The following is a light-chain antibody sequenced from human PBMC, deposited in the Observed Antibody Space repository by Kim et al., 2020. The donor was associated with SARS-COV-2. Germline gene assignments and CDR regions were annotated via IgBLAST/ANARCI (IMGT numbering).Light chain of an antibody. Sequence: PSVGSSVTITGRASQDISKYVAWYQQKPGKPPKLLSYAASTLQSGVPSRFSGSGSGTDFTLTISSLQPEDVATYYCQKYDGAPWTFGQGTKVEIK. CDR1: QDISKY. J-gene: IGKJ1*01. CDR2: AAS. CDR3: QKYDGAPWT. V-gene: IGKV1-27*01.